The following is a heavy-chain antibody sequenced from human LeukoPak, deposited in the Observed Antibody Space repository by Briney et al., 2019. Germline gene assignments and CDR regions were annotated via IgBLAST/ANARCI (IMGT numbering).Heavy chain of an antibody. CDR3: AKGSYYDSSGSFYFDY. Sequence: XSLRXXXAASXXTFSXYAMSWVRQAPGKGLEWVSGISGSGDNTYYADSVKGRFTISRDNSKNTLYVQVNSLGTEDTAAYYCAKGSYYDSSGSFYFDYWGQGTLVTVSS. CDR2: ISGSGDNT. D-gene: IGHD3-22*01. J-gene: IGHJ4*02. V-gene: IGHV3-23*01. CDR1: XXTFSXYA.